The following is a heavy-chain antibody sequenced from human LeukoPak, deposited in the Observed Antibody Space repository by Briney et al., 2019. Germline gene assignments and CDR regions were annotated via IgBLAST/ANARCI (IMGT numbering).Heavy chain of an antibody. J-gene: IGHJ4*02. V-gene: IGHV3-23*01. CDR2: ISGSGGST. CDR1: GFTFSSYA. D-gene: IGHD1-26*01. CDR3: AKAGSIRFDY. Sequence: GGSLRLSCAASGFTFSSYAMSWVRQAPGKGLEWVSAISGSGGSTYYADSVKGRFTISRDNAKNSLYLQMNSLRAEDTAIYYCAKAGSIRFDYWGQGTLVTVSS.